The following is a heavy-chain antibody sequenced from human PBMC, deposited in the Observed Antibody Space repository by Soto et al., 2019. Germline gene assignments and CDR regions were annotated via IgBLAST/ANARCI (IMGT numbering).Heavy chain of an antibody. CDR2: IDYSGST. J-gene: IGHJ4*02. V-gene: IGHV4-59*08. CDR3: ATVGSPLMVRGVIIQDY. CDR1: DDSISPYY. D-gene: IGHD3-10*01. Sequence: SETLSLTCSVSDDSISPYYWSWIRQPPGKGLEWIGYIDYSGSTNYNPSLKSRVTISADTSKNQFSLKLSSVTAADTAVYYCATVGSPLMVRGVIIQDYWGQGTLVTVSS.